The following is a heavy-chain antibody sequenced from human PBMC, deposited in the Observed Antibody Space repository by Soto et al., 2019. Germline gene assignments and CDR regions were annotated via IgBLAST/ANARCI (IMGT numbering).Heavy chain of an antibody. D-gene: IGHD5-12*01. CDR3: ARVGENSGYTPNSAYYYYGMDV. V-gene: IGHV1-69*13. J-gene: IGHJ6*02. Sequence: SVKVSCKASGGTFSSYAISWVRQAPGQGLEWMGGIIPIFGTANYAQKFQGRVTITADESTSTAYMELSSLRSEDTAVYYCARVGENSGYTPNSAYYYYGMDVWGQGTKVTVSS. CDR1: GGTFSSYA. CDR2: IIPIFGTA.